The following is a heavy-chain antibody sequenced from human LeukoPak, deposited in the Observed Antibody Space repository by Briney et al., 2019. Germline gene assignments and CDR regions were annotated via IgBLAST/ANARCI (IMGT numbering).Heavy chain of an antibody. CDR3: AREGGDTPMVKFDS. CDR2: ISVYNDHT. Sequence: GASVKVSCKASGYTFTSYGISWVRQAPGQGPEWMGWISVYNDHTNYAQKLQGRVTMTKDTSTSTAYMELRSLRSEDTGVHYCAREGGDTPMVKFDSWGQGTLVTVSS. J-gene: IGHJ4*02. CDR1: GYTFTSYG. V-gene: IGHV1-18*01. D-gene: IGHD5-18*01.